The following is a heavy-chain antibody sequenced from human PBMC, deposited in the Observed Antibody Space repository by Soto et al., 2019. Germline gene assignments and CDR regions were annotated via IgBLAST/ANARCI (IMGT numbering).Heavy chain of an antibody. CDR1: GGSISTYY. CDR3: ARDNEWLGSTSKGFDY. V-gene: IGHV4-4*07. D-gene: IGHD3-3*01. CDR2: IYTSGST. J-gene: IGHJ4*02. Sequence: PSETLSLTCTVSGGSISTYYWSWIRQPAGKGLEWIGRIYTSGSTNYNPSLKSRVTMSVDTSKNQFSLKLSSVTAADTAVYYCARDNEWLGSTSKGFDYWGQGTLVTVSS.